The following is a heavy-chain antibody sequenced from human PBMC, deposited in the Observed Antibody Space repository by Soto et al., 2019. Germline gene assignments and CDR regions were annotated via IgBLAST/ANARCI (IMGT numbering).Heavy chain of an antibody. CDR2: LDTNTGGA. CDR1: GYTFTAYN. V-gene: IGHV1-2*02. J-gene: IGHJ3*01. D-gene: IGHD3-9*01. Sequence: ASVKVSCKASGYTFTAYNVHWLRQAPGQGLEWMGWLDTNTGGAIYAQKFKGRVSMTRDTSITTAYMELGRLTSDDTAAYYCAINYFYDGTGSDDPFDVWGQGTMVTV. CDR3: AINYFYDGTGSDDPFDV.